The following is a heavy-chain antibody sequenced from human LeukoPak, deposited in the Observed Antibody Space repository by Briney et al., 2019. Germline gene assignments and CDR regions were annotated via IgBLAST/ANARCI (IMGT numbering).Heavy chain of an antibody. Sequence: SETLSLTCTVSGYSISSGYYWGRIRQPPGKGLEWIGNIYPTGSTYYNPSLKSRVTISVDTSKNQFSLKLSSVTAADTAVYYCAREKFFGVVIIQSWGQGTLVTVSS. D-gene: IGHD3-3*01. J-gene: IGHJ5*02. CDR1: GYSISSGYY. CDR3: AREKFFGVVIIQS. V-gene: IGHV4-38-2*02. CDR2: IYPTGST.